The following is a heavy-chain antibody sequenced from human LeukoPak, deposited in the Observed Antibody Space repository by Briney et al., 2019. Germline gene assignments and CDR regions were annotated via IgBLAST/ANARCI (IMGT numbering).Heavy chain of an antibody. CDR2: INPSNGDT. CDR1: GYTFTYHY. V-gene: IGHV1-46*01. J-gene: IGHJ4*02. CDR3: ARESDVGKDFDC. D-gene: IGHD1-1*01. Sequence: ASVKVSCKASGYTFTYHYIHLVRQAPGQGLEWMGIINPSNGDTNYAQRFQGRVTMTRDTSTSTVYMELSSLDSEDTAVYYCARESDVGKDFDCWGEGTLVTVSS.